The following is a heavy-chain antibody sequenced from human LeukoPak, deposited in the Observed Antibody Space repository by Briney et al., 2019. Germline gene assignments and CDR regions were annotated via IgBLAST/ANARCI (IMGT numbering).Heavy chain of an antibody. CDR2: IIPIFGTA. D-gene: IGHD3-3*01. CDR3: ATYDFWSGTKNYYYYYYMDV. Sequence: GASVKVSCKASGGTFSSYAISWVRQAPGQGLEWMGGIIPIFGTANCAQKFQGRVTITTDESTSTAYMELSSLRSEDTAVYYCATYDFWSGTKNYYYYYYMDVWGKGTTVTVSS. V-gene: IGHV1-69*05. J-gene: IGHJ6*03. CDR1: GGTFSSYA.